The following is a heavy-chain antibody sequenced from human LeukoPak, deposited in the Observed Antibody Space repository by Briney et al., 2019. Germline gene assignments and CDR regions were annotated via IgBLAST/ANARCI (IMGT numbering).Heavy chain of an antibody. J-gene: IGHJ4*02. CDR2: IYYSGST. V-gene: IGHV4-30-4*01. CDR3: AREGADRDDIQPYYGSGSYVDY. CDR1: GGSISSGDYY. D-gene: IGHD3-10*01. Sequence: SQTLSLTCTVSGGSISSGDYYWSWIRQPPGKGLEWIGYIYYSGSTYYNPSLKSRVTISVDTSKNQFSLKLSSVTAADTAVYYCAREGADRDDIQPYYGSGSYVDYWGQGTLVTVSS.